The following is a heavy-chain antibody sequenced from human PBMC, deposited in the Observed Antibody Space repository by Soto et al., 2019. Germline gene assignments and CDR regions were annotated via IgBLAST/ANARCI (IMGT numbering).Heavy chain of an antibody. CDR3: ARHQVGVATIRGYLHY. J-gene: IGHJ4*02. CDR2: IYYGGTT. CDR1: GGSISSRSHY. Sequence: LSLTCTVSGGSISSRSHYWGWIRQPPGKGLEWIGSIYYGGTTYYNPSLKSRVTISEDTSKNQFSLILNSVTAADTALYYCARHQVGVATIRGYLHYRDQGPLGTASS. V-gene: IGHV4-39*01. D-gene: IGHD5-12*01.